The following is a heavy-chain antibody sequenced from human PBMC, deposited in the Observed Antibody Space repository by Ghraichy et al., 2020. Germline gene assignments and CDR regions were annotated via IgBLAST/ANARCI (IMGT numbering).Heavy chain of an antibody. CDR1: GFSLRTSGES. CDR2: IDWEYDR. CDR3: ARLSTPTTDPYFNYGMDA. V-gene: IGHV2-70*20. D-gene: IGHD5/OR15-5a*01. J-gene: IGHJ6*02. Sequence: SGPTLVKPTQTLTLTCTFSGFSLRTSGESVMWVRQPPGKALAWLALIDWEYDRYYNTSLRSRLSISMDTSKSQVVLRMTNVDPTDTATYYCARLSTPTTDPYFNYGMDAWGQGTTLIVS.